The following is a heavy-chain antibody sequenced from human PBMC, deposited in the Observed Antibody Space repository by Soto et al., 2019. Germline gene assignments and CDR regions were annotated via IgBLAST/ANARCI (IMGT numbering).Heavy chain of an antibody. CDR3: ARDCSGGSCYLGMDV. CDR1: GFNFNSYT. CDR2: ISSSGYI. V-gene: IGHV3-21*01. J-gene: IGHJ6*02. Sequence: PGGSLRLSCAASGFNFNSYTINWVRQAPGKRLEWLSSISSSGYIFSTDSVRGRFTISRDNAENSVYLQINSLRAEDTAVYFCARDCSGGSCYLGMDVWGQGTTVTVSS. D-gene: IGHD2-15*01.